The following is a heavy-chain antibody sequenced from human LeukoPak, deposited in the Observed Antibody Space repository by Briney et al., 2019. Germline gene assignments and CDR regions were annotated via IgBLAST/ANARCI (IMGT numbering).Heavy chain of an antibody. CDR1: GFTFSSYG. V-gene: IGHV3-30*02. CDR2: IRYDGSNK. Sequence: GESLRLSCAASGFTFSSYGMHWVRQAPGKGLEWVAFIRYDGSNKYYADSVKGRFTISRDNSKNTLYLQMNSLRAEDTAVYYCAKDIQGSEDYFDYWGQGTLVTVSS. CDR3: AKDIQGSEDYFDY. D-gene: IGHD3-10*01. J-gene: IGHJ4*02.